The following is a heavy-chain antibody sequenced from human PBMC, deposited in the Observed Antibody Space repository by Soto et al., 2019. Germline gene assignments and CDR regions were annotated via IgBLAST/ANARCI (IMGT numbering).Heavy chain of an antibody. V-gene: IGHV1-18*01. CDR1: GYTFTSYG. J-gene: IGHJ5*02. D-gene: IGHD2-15*01. CDR3: ARLEDCSGGSCYSTWFDP. Sequence: QVQLVQSGAEVKKPGASVKVSCKASGYTFTSYGISWVRQAPGQGLEWMGWISAYNGNTNYAQKLQGRVTMTTDTSTSTAYMEVRSLRSDDTAVYYCARLEDCSGGSCYSTWFDPWGQGTLVTVSS. CDR2: ISAYNGNT.